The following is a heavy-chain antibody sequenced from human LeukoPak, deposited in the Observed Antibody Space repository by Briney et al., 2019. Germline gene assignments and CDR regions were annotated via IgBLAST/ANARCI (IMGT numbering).Heavy chain of an antibody. J-gene: IGHJ5*02. CDR2: IYYSGST. Sequence: PSETLSLTCTVSGGSISSYYWGWIRQPPGKGLEWIGSIYYSGSTYYNPSLKSRVTISVDTSKNQFSLKLSSVTAADTAVYYCARAYSSSWCLNWFDPWGQGTPVTVSS. CDR3: ARAYSSSWCLNWFDP. V-gene: IGHV4-39*01. CDR1: GGSISSYY. D-gene: IGHD6-13*01.